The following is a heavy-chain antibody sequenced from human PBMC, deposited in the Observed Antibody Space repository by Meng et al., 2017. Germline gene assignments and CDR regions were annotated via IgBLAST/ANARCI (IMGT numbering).Heavy chain of an antibody. Sequence: QVQLYEAGHGLVKPSGTLALTCAVSGGSISSSNWWSWVRQPPWKGLEWIGEIYHSGSTNYNPSLKSRVTISVDKSKNQFSLKLSSVTAADTAVYYCASRATMVRGVPNWFDPWGQGTLVTVSS. CDR1: GGSISSSNW. D-gene: IGHD3-10*01. V-gene: IGHV4-4*02. J-gene: IGHJ5*02. CDR2: IYHSGST. CDR3: ASRATMVRGVPNWFDP.